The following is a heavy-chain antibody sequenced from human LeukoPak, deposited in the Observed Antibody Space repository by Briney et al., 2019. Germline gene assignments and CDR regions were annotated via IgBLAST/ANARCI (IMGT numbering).Heavy chain of an antibody. Sequence: KPGGSLRLSCAASGFTFSSYSMNWVRQAPGKGLEWVSSISSSSSYIYYADSVKGRFTISRDNAKSSLYLQMNSLRAEDTAVYYCARVHSSSSGSYNWFDPWGQGTLVTVSS. CDR3: ARVHSSSSGSYNWFDP. CDR1: GFTFSSYS. D-gene: IGHD6-6*01. J-gene: IGHJ5*02. CDR2: ISSSSSYI. V-gene: IGHV3-21*01.